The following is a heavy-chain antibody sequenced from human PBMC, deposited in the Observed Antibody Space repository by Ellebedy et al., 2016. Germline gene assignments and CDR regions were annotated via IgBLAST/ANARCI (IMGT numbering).Heavy chain of an antibody. CDR1: GLPFQNFF. V-gene: IGHV3-23*01. CDR2: ISGDGGGT. CDR3: RQGHYANY. Sequence: GESLKISCAVSGLPFQNFFMSWVRQSPGKGLEWISTISGDGGGTYLADSVKGHFTISRDNSKNTVFLQMSGLRVDDTAVYFCRQGHYANYWGQGTLVTVSS. J-gene: IGHJ4*02. D-gene: IGHD4-17*01.